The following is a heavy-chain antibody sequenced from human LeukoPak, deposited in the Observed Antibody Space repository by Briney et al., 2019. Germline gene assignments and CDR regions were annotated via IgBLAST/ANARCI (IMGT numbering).Heavy chain of an antibody. CDR3: ARDRSSGWYPLDY. CDR2: INPNSGGT. V-gene: IGHV1-2*02. J-gene: IGHJ4*02. D-gene: IGHD6-19*01. CDR1: GYTFTGYY. Sequence: ASVKVSCKASGYTFTGYYMHWVRQAPGQGLEWMGWINPNSGGTNYAQKFQGRVTMTRDTSTSTVYMELSSLRSEDTAVYYCARDRSSGWYPLDYWGQGTLVTVSS.